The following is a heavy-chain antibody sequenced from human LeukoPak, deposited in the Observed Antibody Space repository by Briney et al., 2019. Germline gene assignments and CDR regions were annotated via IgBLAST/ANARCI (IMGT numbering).Heavy chain of an antibody. V-gene: IGHV4-59*08. CDR3: ARHRDYLNAFDI. D-gene: IGHD4-11*01. CDR1: SGSISSYY. CDR2: IYYSGST. Sequence: SQTLSLTCTVSSGSISSYYWSWIRQPPGKGLEWIGYIYYSGSTNYNPSLKSRVTISVDTSKNQFSLKLSSVTAADTAVYYCARHRDYLNAFDIWGQGTMVTVSS. J-gene: IGHJ3*02.